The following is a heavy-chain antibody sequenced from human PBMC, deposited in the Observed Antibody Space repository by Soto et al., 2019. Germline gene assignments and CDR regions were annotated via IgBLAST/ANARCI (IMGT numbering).Heavy chain of an antibody. CDR1: GFTFSSYW. CDR3: ARIWCVVVPATIREPCWAGAFDI. Sequence: GGSLRLSCAASGFTFSSYWMSWVRQAPGKGLEWVANIKQDGSEKYYVDSVKGRFTISRDNAKNSLYLQMNSLRAEDTAVYYCARIWCVVVPATIREPCWAGAFDIWGQGTMVTVSS. D-gene: IGHD2-2*01. J-gene: IGHJ3*02. CDR2: IKQDGSEK. V-gene: IGHV3-7*01.